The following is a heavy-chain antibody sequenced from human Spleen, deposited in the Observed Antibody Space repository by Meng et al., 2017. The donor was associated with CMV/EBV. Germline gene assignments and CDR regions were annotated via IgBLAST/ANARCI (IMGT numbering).Heavy chain of an antibody. CDR2: ISSTTSYI. Sequence: GGSLRLSCAASGFTFSSYSMNWVRQAPGKGLEWVSSISSTTSYIFYADSVKGRFTISRDNAKNTLYLQMNSLRAEDTAVYYCARVRYFDWLLDYWGQGTLVTVSS. J-gene: IGHJ4*02. CDR3: ARVRYFDWLLDY. CDR1: GFTFSSYS. V-gene: IGHV3-21*01. D-gene: IGHD3-9*01.